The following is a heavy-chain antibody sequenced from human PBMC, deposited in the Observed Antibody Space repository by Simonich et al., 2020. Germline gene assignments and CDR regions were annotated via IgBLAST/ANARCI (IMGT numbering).Heavy chain of an antibody. Sequence: GGRLVQPGGSLRLSCAASGFTFSSYAMSWVRQAPGKGLEWVSAISGSGGSTYYADSVKGRFTISRDNSKNTLYLRMNSLRAEDTAVYYCAKDLGERITMIVVVIDAFDIWGQGTMVTVSS. D-gene: IGHD3-22*01. V-gene: IGHV3-23*01. J-gene: IGHJ3*02. CDR1: GFTFSSYA. CDR2: ISGSGGST. CDR3: AKDLGERITMIVVVIDAFDI.